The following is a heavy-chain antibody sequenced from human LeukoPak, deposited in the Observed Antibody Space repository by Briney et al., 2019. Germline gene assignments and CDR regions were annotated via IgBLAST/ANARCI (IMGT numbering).Heavy chain of an antibody. CDR3: ASSLYYYDSSGYYP. CDR1: GGSISSYY. Sequence: KASETLSLTCTVSGGSISSYYWSWIRQPAGKGLEWIGRIYTSGSTNYNPSLKSRVTMSVDTSKNQFSLKLSSVTAADTAVYYCASSLYYYDSSGYYPWGQGTLVTVSS. CDR2: IYTSGST. D-gene: IGHD3-22*01. J-gene: IGHJ5*02. V-gene: IGHV4-4*07.